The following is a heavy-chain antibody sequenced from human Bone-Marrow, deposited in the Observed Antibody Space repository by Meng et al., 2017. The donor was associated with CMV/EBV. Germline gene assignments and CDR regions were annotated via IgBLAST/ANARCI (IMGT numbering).Heavy chain of an antibody. Sequence: ASVKVSCKASGYTSTGYYMHWVRQAPGQGLEWMGWINPNSGGTNYAQKFQGRVTMTRDTSISTAYMELSRLRSDDTAVYYCARELVWGDTQTEDIAFDIWGQGTMVTVSS. D-gene: IGHD3-16*01. CDR1: GYTSTGYY. J-gene: IGHJ3*02. CDR3: ARELVWGDTQTEDIAFDI. V-gene: IGHV1-2*02. CDR2: INPNSGGT.